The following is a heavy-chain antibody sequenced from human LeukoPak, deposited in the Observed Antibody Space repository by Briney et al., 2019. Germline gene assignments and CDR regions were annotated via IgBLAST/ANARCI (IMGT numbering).Heavy chain of an antibody. CDR3: ARGRYYYGSGSYYPPQY. Sequence: SETLSLTCAVYGGSFSGYYWSWIRQPPGKGLEWIGEINHSGSTNYNPSLKSRVTISVDTSKNQFSLKLSSVTAADTAVYYCARGRYYYGSGSYYPPQYRGQGTLVTVSS. CDR2: INHSGST. D-gene: IGHD3-10*01. V-gene: IGHV4-34*01. J-gene: IGHJ4*02. CDR1: GGSFSGYY.